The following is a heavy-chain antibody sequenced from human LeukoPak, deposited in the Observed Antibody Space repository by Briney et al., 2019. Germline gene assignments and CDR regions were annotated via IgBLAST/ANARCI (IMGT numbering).Heavy chain of an antibody. D-gene: IGHD3-10*01. Sequence: PGGSLRLSCAASGFAFNTYSINWVRQAPGKGLVWVSRVNSDESRTSYADSVKGRFTISRDNAKNTLYLQMNSLRAEDTAVYYCAREYGSGTYYGMDVWGQGTTVTVSS. CDR1: GFAFNTYS. CDR3: AREYGSGTYYGMDV. CDR2: VNSDESRT. V-gene: IGHV3-74*01. J-gene: IGHJ6*02.